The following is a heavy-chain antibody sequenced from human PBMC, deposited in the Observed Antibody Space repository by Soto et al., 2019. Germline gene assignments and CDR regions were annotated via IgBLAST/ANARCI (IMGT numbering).Heavy chain of an antibody. V-gene: IGHV3-23*01. J-gene: IGHJ3*02. D-gene: IGHD2-15*01. CDR3: AKDRGARGVEYCSGGSCYRIPHALFDI. CDR1: GFTFSSYA. CDR2: ISGSGGST. Sequence: EVQLLESGGGLVQPGGSLRLSCAASGFTFSSYAMSWVRQAPGKGLEWVSAISGSGGSTYYADSVKGRFTISRDNSKNTLYLQMNSLRAEDTAVYYCAKDRGARGVEYCSGGSCYRIPHALFDIWGQGTMVTVSS.